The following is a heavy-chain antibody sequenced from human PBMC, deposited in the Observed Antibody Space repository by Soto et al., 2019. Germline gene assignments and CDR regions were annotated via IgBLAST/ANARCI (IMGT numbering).Heavy chain of an antibody. CDR1: GGTFSSYA. J-gene: IGHJ4*02. Sequence: QVQLVQSGAEVKKPGSSVKVSCKASGGTFSSYAISWVRQAPGQGLEWMGGIIPIFGTANYAQKFQGRVTITADESTSTAYMELSSLRSEDTAVYYCARDPPSSYYDILTGRSGDWGQGTLVTVSS. V-gene: IGHV1-69*01. CDR3: ARDPPSSYYDILTGRSGD. CDR2: IIPIFGTA. D-gene: IGHD3-9*01.